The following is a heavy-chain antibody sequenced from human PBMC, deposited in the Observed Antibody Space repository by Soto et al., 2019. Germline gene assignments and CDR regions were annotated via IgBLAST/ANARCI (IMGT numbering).Heavy chain of an antibody. CDR1: GGTIRSPDW. CDR2: IFQSGST. D-gene: IGHD6-19*01. V-gene: IGHV4-4*02. Sequence: SSETLSLTCGVSGGTIRSPDWWTWVRQPPGKGLEWIGEIFQSGSTNYTPSLESRVTISVDKSKNQFSLTLTSVTAADTAVYFCARGRGRYSSGWSWFDPWGQGILVTVSS. J-gene: IGHJ5*02. CDR3: ARGRGRYSSGWSWFDP.